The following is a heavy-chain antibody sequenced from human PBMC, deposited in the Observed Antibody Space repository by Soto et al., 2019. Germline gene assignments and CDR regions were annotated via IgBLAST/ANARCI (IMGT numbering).Heavy chain of an antibody. J-gene: IGHJ4*02. CDR3: AKGLIGYSSGWYYFDF. D-gene: IGHD6-19*01. CDR2: ISGSGGST. Sequence: GGSLRLSCAASGFTFSSYAMSWVRQAPGKGLEWVSAISGSGGSTYYADSVKGRFTISRDNSKNTLYLQMNSLRAEATAVYYCAKGLIGYSSGWYYFDFWGQGTLVTVSS. V-gene: IGHV3-23*01. CDR1: GFTFSSYA.